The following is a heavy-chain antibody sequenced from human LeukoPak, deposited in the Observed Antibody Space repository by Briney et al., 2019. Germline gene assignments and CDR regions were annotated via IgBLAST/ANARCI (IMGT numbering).Heavy chain of an antibody. V-gene: IGHV3-30-3*01. J-gene: IGHJ6*02. CDR2: ISYDGSNK. Sequence: PGGSLRLSRAASGITFSTYAMHWVRQAPGKGLEWVAVISYDGSNKYDADSVKGRFTISRDNSKNTLYLQMNSLRAEDAAVYYCARSSPGNPNYYGSGSRYYGMDVWGQGTTVTVSS. CDR3: ARSSPGNPNYYGSGSRYYGMDV. D-gene: IGHD3-10*01. CDR1: GITFSTYA.